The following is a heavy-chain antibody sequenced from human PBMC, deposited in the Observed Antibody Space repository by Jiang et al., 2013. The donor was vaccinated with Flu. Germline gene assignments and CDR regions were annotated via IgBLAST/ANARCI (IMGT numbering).Heavy chain of an antibody. CDR1: GYSFTNYW. CDR3: ARRCGGDCDPKWDDAFDV. Sequence: AEVKKPGESLKISCEASGYSFTNYWIAWMRQMPGKGLEWMGIIYPDDSDSRNSPSFQGQVTISIDKSINTAYLQWSSLKASDTAMYYCARRCGGDCDPKWDDAFDVWGQGTMVIVSS. J-gene: IGHJ3*01. CDR2: IYPDDSDS. D-gene: IGHD2-21*02. V-gene: IGHV5-51*01.